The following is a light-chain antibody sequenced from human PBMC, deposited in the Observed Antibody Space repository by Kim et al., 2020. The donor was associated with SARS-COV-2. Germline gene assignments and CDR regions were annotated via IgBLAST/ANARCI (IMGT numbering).Light chain of an antibody. J-gene: IGKJ2*01. Sequence: DIMMTQSPLSLPVTPGEPASISCRSSQSLLHSNGYKYLDWYLQKPGQSPQLLIYLGSNRASGVPDGFSGSGSGTDFTLKISRVEAEDVGVYYCMQALQSPPTFGQGTKLEI. CDR2: LGS. CDR1: QSLLHSNGYKY. CDR3: MQALQSPPT. V-gene: IGKV2-28*01.